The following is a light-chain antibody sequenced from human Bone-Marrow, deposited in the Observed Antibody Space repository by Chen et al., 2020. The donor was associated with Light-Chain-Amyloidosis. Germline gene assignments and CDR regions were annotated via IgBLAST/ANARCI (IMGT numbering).Light chain of an antibody. Sequence: DVVMTQSPLSQPVTPGQPASVSRNSSQSLVHSDGNTYLNWFKERPGQSPRRLIYKVSNRDSGVPVTFSGSGSGSDFTLKISRVEAEDAGVYYCMQATHWPYTFDQGTKLEI. CDR3: MQATHWPYT. CDR1: QSLVHSDGNTY. CDR2: KVS. V-gene: IGKV2-30*02. J-gene: IGKJ2*01.